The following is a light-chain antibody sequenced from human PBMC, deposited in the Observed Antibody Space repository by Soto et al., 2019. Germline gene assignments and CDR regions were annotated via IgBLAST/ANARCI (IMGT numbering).Light chain of an antibody. V-gene: IGLV2-14*03. Sequence: QSALTQPASVSGSPGQSITISCTGTSSDVGGYNYVSWYQHHPGKAPKLMIYDVSNRPSGVSNRFSGSKSGNTASLTISGLHSEDAADYYCSSYTSSSTLGFGGGTKVTVL. CDR1: SSDVGGYNY. CDR3: SSYTSSSTLG. CDR2: DVS. J-gene: IGLJ2*01.